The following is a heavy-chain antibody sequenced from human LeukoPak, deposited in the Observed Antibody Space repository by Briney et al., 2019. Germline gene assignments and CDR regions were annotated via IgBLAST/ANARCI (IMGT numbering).Heavy chain of an antibody. CDR1: GGSISSYY. J-gene: IGHJ4*02. V-gene: IGHV4-59*01. CDR3: ARAEVRRGFFDY. Sequence: SETLSLTCTVSGGSISSYYWSWIRQPPGKGLEWIGYIYYSGSTNYNPSLKSRVTISVDTSKNQFSLKLSSVTAADTAVYYCARAEVRRGFFDYWGQGTLVTVSS. CDR2: IYYSGST. D-gene: IGHD3-10*01.